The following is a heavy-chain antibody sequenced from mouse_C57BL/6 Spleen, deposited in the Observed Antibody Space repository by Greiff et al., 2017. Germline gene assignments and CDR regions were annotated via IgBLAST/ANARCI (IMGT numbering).Heavy chain of an antibody. CDR2: IYPSDSET. CDR1: GYTFTSYW. V-gene: IGHV1-61*01. J-gene: IGHJ1*03. Sequence: QVQLQQPGAELVRPGSSVKLSCKASGYTFTSYWMDWVKQRPGQGLEWIGNIYPSDSETHYNQKFKDKATLTVDNSSSTAYMQLSSLTSEDSAVYYCARKLDYYGSRVYFDVWGTGTTVTVSS. D-gene: IGHD1-1*01. CDR3: ARKLDYYGSRVYFDV.